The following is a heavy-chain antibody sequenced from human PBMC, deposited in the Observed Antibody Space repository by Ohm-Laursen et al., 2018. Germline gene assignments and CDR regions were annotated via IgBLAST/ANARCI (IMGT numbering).Heavy chain of an antibody. D-gene: IGHD3-16*01. CDR2: ISADVRST. V-gene: IGHV3-23*01. CDR3: ARGWGWFDP. J-gene: IGHJ5*02. Sequence: SLRLSCAASGFTFNTYTMNWVRQAPGKGLEWVSSISADVRSTYYADSVKGRFTISRDNSKNTLDLQMKSLRVEDTAMYYCARGWGWFDPWGQGTLVTVSS. CDR1: GFTFNTYT.